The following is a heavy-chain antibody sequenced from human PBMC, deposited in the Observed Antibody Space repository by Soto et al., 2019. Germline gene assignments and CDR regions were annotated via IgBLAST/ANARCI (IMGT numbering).Heavy chain of an antibody. J-gene: IGHJ5*02. CDR1: GGSFSGYY. CDR3: ASTKYSSSPVGSLNWFDP. Sequence: SETLSLTCAVYGGSFSGYYWSWIRQPPGKGLEWIGEINHSGSTNYNPSLKSRVTISVDTSKNQFSLKLSSVTAADTAMYYCASTKYSSSPVGSLNWFDPWGQGTLVTVSS. V-gene: IGHV4-34*01. D-gene: IGHD6-13*01. CDR2: INHSGST.